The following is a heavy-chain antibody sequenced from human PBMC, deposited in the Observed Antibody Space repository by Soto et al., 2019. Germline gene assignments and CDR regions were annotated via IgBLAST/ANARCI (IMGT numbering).Heavy chain of an antibody. J-gene: IGHJ6*02. CDR2: ISSSSSYI. Sequence: PGGSLRLSCAASGFTFSSYSMNWVRQAPGKGLEWVSSISSSSSYIYYAGSVKGRFTISRDNAKNSLYLQMNSLRAEDTAVYYCARDQSGSYWVSGYYYYYGMDVWGQGTTVTVSS. CDR1: GFTFSSYS. CDR3: ARDQSGSYWVSGYYYYYGMDV. D-gene: IGHD1-26*01. V-gene: IGHV3-21*01.